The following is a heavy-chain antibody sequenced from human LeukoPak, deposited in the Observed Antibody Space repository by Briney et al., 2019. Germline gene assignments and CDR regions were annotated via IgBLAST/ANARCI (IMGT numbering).Heavy chain of an antibody. J-gene: IGHJ6*03. CDR3: AKARNGYSRYGPYYYYMDV. CDR1: GFTFSSYW. CDR2: IRGSGGTT. V-gene: IGHV3-23*01. D-gene: IGHD5-18*01. Sequence: GGSLRLSCAASGFTFSSYWMSWVRQAPGKGLEWVSTIRGSGGTTYYADSVKGRFTISRDNSKNTLYLQMNSLRAEDTAVYYCAKARNGYSRYGPYYYYMDVWGKGTTVTVSS.